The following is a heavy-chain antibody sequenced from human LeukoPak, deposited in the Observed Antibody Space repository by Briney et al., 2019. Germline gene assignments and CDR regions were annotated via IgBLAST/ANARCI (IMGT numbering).Heavy chain of an antibody. V-gene: IGHV3-48*03. Sequence: GGSLRLSCAASGFTFDDYGMSWVRQGPGKGLEWVSYISSSGSTIYYADSVKGRFTISRDNAKNSLYLQMNSLRAEDTAVYYCAELGITMIGGVWGKGTTVTISS. D-gene: IGHD3-10*02. CDR1: GFTFDDYG. J-gene: IGHJ6*04. CDR2: ISSSGSTI. CDR3: AELGITMIGGV.